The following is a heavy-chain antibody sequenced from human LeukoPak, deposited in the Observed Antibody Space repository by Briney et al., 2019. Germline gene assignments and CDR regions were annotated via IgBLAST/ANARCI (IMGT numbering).Heavy chain of an antibody. Sequence: GGSLRLSCAASGFTFSSYSMKWVRQAPGKGLEWVSYISSSSSTIYYADSVKGRFTISRDNAKNSLYLQMNSLRDEDTAVYYCAREWYYDYVWGSYRQGTFDYWGQGTLVTVSS. V-gene: IGHV3-48*02. CDR2: ISSSSSTI. D-gene: IGHD3-16*02. CDR1: GFTFSSYS. J-gene: IGHJ4*02. CDR3: AREWYYDYVWGSYRQGTFDY.